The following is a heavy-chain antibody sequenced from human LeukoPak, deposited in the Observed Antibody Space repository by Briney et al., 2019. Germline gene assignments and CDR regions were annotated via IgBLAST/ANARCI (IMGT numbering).Heavy chain of an antibody. CDR1: GFTFSSYE. V-gene: IGHV3-48*03. J-gene: IGHJ3*02. CDR3: GRDDSSGWDDAFDI. D-gene: IGHD6-19*01. Sequence: GGSLRLSCTASGFTFSSYEMNWVRQAPGKGLEWVSFISTSGSTMYYADSVRGGFTMSRDNAKKLSYLQMNTLRAEEAAVYYCGRDDSSGWDDAFDIWGQGTMVTVSS. CDR2: ISTSGSTM.